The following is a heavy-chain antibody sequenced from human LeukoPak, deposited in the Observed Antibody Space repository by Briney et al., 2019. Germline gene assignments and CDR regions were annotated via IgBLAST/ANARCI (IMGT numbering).Heavy chain of an antibody. CDR2: ISYDGSNK. V-gene: IGHV3-30-3*01. CDR3: ACAWALVGGLDP. J-gene: IGHJ5*02. CDR1: GFTFSSYA. Sequence: TGGSLRLSCAASGFTFSSYAMHWVRQAPGKGLEWVAVISYDGSNKYYADSVKGRFTISRDNSKNTLYLQMNSLRAEDTAVYYCACAWALVGGLDPWGQGTLVTVSS. D-gene: IGHD6-13*01.